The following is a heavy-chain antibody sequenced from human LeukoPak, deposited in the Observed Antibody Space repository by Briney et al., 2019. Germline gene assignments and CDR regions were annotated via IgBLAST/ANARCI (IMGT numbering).Heavy chain of an antibody. CDR1: GFTFSSYA. CDR3: AKYDILTGYYRSSNFDY. CDR2: ISGRGGST. D-gene: IGHD3-9*01. J-gene: IGHJ4*02. V-gene: IGHV3-23*01. Sequence: GGSLRLSCAASGFTFSSYAMSWVRQAPGKGLEWVSAISGRGGSTYYADSVKGRFTISRDNSKNTLYLQMNSLRAEDTAVYYCAKYDILTGYYRSSNFDYWGQGTLVTVSS.